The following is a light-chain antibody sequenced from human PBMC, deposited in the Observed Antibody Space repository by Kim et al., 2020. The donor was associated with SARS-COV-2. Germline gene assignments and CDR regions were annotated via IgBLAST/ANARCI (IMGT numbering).Light chain of an antibody. V-gene: IGLV3-1*01. Sequence: PGKKTIITGSGEKLWDEYAGWSQQKPGQSPVLVIYQDSNRPSGIPERFSGSNSGNTATLTISGTQAMDEADYYCQAWDSSTAVFGGGTQLTVL. CDR1: KLWDEY. J-gene: IGLJ2*01. CDR2: QDS. CDR3: QAWDSSTAV.